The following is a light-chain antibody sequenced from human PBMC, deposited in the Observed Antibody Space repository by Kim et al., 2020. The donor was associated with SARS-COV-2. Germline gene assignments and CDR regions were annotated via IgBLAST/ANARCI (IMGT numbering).Light chain of an antibody. CDR1: SSDIGGYNY. V-gene: IGLV2-8*01. CDR2: EVY. J-gene: IGLJ1*01. Sequence: GQSVTISCTGSSSDIGGYNYVSWYQQHPGKAPRLTIYEVYKRPSGVPSRFYGSKSGNTASLTVSGLQPEDEADYYCSSYTDRNTLVFGTGTKVTVL. CDR3: SSYTDRNTLV.